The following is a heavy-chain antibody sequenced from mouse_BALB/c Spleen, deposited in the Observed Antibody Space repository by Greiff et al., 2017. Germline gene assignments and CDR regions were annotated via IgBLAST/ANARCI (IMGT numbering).Heavy chain of an antibody. V-gene: IGHV5-6-5*01. D-gene: IGHD1-1*01. CDR3: ARSDYYGRGFAY. Sequence: EVKVEESGGGLVKPGGSLKLSCAASGFTFSSYAMSWVRQTPEKRLEWVASISSGGSTYYPDSVKGRFTISRDNARNILYLQMTSLRSEDTAMYYCARSDYYGRGFAYWGQGTLVTVSA. CDR1: GFTFSSYA. J-gene: IGHJ3*01. CDR2: ISSGGST.